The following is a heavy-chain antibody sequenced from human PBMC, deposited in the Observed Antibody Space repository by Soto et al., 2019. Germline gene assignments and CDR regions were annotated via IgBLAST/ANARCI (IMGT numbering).Heavy chain of an antibody. D-gene: IGHD2-15*01. CDR3: ASDGRIRRPDCYFDL. V-gene: IGHV3-48*03. J-gene: IGHJ2*01. CDR1: GLTFSSYE. Sequence: EVQLVESGGGLVQPGGALRLSCAASGLTFSSYEMNWVRQAPGKGLEWVSYISRSGSTIYYANSVKGRITISRNNAKNLLYLHMNSQRAKATAVYYCASDGRIRRPDCYFDLWGRGTLVTVAS. CDR2: ISRSGSTI.